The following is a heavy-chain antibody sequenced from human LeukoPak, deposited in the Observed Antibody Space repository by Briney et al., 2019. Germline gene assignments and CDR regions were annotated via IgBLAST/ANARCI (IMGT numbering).Heavy chain of an antibody. CDR1: GGTFSSYA. D-gene: IGHD3-10*01. V-gene: IGHV1-69*06. Sequence: SVKVSCKASGGTFSSYAISWVRQAPGQGLEWMGGIIPIFGTANYAQKFQGRVTVAADKSTSTAYMELSSLRSEDTAVYYCAVYYYGSGTPPFDPWGQGTLVTVSS. CDR2: IIPIFGTA. J-gene: IGHJ5*02. CDR3: AVYYYGSGTPPFDP.